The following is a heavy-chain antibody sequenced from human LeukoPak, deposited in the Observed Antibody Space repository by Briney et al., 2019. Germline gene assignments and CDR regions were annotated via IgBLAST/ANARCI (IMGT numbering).Heavy chain of an antibody. J-gene: IGHJ3*02. V-gene: IGHV4-39*01. Sequence: KTSETLSLTCTVSGGSISSSSYYWGWIRQPPGKGLEWIGSIYYSGSTNYNPSLKSRVTISVDTSNNQFSLKVASVTAADTAVYYCARQGQAQPLKDPFDIWGQGTLVTVSS. CDR2: IYYSGST. CDR3: ARQGQAQPLKDPFDI. CDR1: GGSISSSSYY.